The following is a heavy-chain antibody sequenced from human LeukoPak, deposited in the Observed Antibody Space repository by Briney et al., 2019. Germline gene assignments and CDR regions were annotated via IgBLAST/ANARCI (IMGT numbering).Heavy chain of an antibody. CDR2: IYTSGST. V-gene: IGHV4-4*07. CDR1: GDSIRGYY. CDR3: ARGVTSVQSFWYFDL. D-gene: IGHD4-11*01. J-gene: IGHJ2*01. Sequence: SETLSLTCSVSGDSIRGYYWNWIRQPAGKGLEWIGRIYTSGSTDYKPSLKSRVTMSVDASKKWFSPKMTSVTAADTAVYYCARGVTSVQSFWYFDLWDRGTLVTVSS.